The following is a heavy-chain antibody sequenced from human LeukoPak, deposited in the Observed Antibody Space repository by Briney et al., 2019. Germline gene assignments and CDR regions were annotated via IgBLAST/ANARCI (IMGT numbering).Heavy chain of an antibody. J-gene: IGHJ4*02. CDR1: GFTFSSYE. D-gene: IGHD5-12*01. CDR2: ISCSGSTI. V-gene: IGHV3-48*03. CDR3: ARAGKERQWLRFHYFDY. Sequence: GGSLRLSCAASGFTFSSYEMNWVRQAPGKGLEWVSYISCSGSTIYYADSVKGRFTISRDNAKNSLYLQMNSLRAEDTAVYYCARAGKERQWLRFHYFDYWGQGTLVTVSS.